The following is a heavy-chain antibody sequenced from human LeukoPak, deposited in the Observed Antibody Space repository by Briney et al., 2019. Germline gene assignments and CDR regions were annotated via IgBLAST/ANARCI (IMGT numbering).Heavy chain of an antibody. J-gene: IGHJ4*02. CDR1: GFTFSSYA. V-gene: IGHV3-30-3*01. CDR2: ISYDGSNK. CDR3: TRDYSWAWDY. D-gene: IGHD2-15*01. Sequence: GGSLRLSCAASGFTFSSYAMHWVRQAPGKGLEWVAVISYDGSNKYYADSVKGRFSISRDTSKNTMYLQLNSLRVEDTGIYYCTRDYSWAWDYWGQGTLVTVSS.